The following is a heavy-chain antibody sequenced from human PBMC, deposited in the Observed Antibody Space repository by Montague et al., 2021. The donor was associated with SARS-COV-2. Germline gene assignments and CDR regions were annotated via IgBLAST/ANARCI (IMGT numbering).Heavy chain of an antibody. J-gene: IGHJ4*02. CDR3: ARSYGDYRDSYFDY. Sequence: PALVKPTQTLTLTCTFSGFSLNTSGMCVSWIRQPPGKALEWLALIDWDEDQYYSTSLKIRLTISKDTSKNQVVLTMTNMDPIDTATYYCARSYGDYRDSYFDYWGQGTLVTVSS. CDR1: GFSLNTSGMC. CDR2: IDWDEDQ. V-gene: IGHV2-70*01. D-gene: IGHD4-17*01.